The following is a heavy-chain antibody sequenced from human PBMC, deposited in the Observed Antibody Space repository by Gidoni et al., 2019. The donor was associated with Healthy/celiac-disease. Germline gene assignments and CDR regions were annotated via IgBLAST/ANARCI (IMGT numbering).Heavy chain of an antibody. J-gene: IGHJ3*02. Sequence: QVQLVQSGAEVKKPGASVTVPCKAYGYTFTSYAINWVRQATGQGLEWMGWMNPNSGNTGYAQKFQGRVTMTRNTSISTAYMELSSLRSEDTAVYYCARGGWLAGHDAFDIWGQGTMVTVSS. D-gene: IGHD6-19*01. CDR1: GYTFTSYA. CDR3: ARGGWLAGHDAFDI. CDR2: MNPNSGNT. V-gene: IGHV1-8*01.